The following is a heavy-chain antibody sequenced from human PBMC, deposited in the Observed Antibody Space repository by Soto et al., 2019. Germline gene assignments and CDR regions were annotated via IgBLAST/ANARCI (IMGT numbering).Heavy chain of an antibody. Sequence: ASVKVSCKASGYTFTSYYMHWVRQAPGQGLEWMGIINPSGGSTSYAQKFQGRVTMTRDTSTSTVYMELSSLRSEDTAVYYCARAGGGYYDSSGYPETYYYYGMDVWGQGTTVTVSS. J-gene: IGHJ6*02. V-gene: IGHV1-46*01. CDR2: INPSGGST. D-gene: IGHD3-22*01. CDR3: ARAGGGYYDSSGYPETYYYYGMDV. CDR1: GYTFTSYY.